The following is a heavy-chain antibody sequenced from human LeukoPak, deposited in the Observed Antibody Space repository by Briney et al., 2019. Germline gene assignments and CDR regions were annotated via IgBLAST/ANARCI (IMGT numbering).Heavy chain of an antibody. CDR2: IYSDGSNK. CDR1: GFTFSSYG. D-gene: IGHD4-17*01. J-gene: IGHJ6*03. V-gene: IGHV3-30*18. CDR3: PKGGDYGVESLYYYYYYMVF. Sequence: PGGSLRLSCAASGFTFSSYGMHWVRQAPGKGLEWVADIYSDGSNKIYADSVKGRFTISRDNSKNTLYLQMNSLRAEDTAVYYCPKGGDYGVESLYYYYYYMVFLVERTTLTLS.